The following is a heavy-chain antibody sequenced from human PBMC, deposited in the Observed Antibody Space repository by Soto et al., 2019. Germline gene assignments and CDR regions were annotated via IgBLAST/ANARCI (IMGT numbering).Heavy chain of an antibody. V-gene: IGHV1-18*01. CDR3: ARGLEYYDSSGYPY. J-gene: IGHJ4*02. D-gene: IGHD3-22*01. Sequence: ASVKVSCKASGYTFTSYGISWVRQAPGQGLEWMGWISAYNGNTNYAQKLQGRVTMTTDTSTSTAYMELRSLRSDDTAVYYCARGLEYYDSSGYPYWGQRTLVTVSS. CDR1: GYTFTSYG. CDR2: ISAYNGNT.